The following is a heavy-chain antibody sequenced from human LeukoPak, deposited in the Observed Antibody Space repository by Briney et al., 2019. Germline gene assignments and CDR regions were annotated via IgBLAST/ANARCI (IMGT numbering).Heavy chain of an antibody. CDR1: GFTFSSYN. CDR2: ISSSTSYI. V-gene: IGHV3-21*01. D-gene: IGHD1-7*01. J-gene: IGHJ6*02. Sequence: GGSLRLSCAASGFTFSSYNMNWVRQAPGKGLEWVSSISSSTSYIYHADSVKGRFTISRDNAKNSLYLQMNSLRAEDTAVYYCARDLDNWNYVFYYYYYGMDVWGQGTTVTVSS. CDR3: ARDLDNWNYVFYYYYYGMDV.